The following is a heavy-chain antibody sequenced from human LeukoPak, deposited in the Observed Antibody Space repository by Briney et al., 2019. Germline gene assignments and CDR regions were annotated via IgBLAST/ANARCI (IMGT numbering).Heavy chain of an antibody. CDR3: ARGDYYDSFNWFDP. CDR2: IYYSGST. CDR1: GGSISSYY. Sequence: PSETLSLTCTVSGGSISSYYWSWIRQPPGKGLEWIGYIYYSGSTDYNPSLKSRVTISVDTSKNQFSLKLSSVTAADTAVYYCARGDYYDSFNWFDPWGQGTLVTVPS. V-gene: IGHV4-59*01. J-gene: IGHJ5*02. D-gene: IGHD3-22*01.